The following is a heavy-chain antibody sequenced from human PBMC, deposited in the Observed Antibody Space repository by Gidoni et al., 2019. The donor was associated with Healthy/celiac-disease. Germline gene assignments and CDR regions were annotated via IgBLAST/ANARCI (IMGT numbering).Heavy chain of an antibody. CDR3: ARVYSSGWDTYYYYGMDV. Sequence: QVQLVESGGGVVQHGRALRLPCAAAGFTFSSYATHWVRQAPGKGLEWVAVISYDGSNQYYADSVKGRFTISRDNSKNTLYLQMNSLGAEDTAVYYCARVYSSGWDTYYYYGMDVWGQGTTVTVSS. CDR2: ISYDGSNQ. CDR1: GFTFSSYA. D-gene: IGHD6-19*01. V-gene: IGHV3-30-3*01. J-gene: IGHJ6*02.